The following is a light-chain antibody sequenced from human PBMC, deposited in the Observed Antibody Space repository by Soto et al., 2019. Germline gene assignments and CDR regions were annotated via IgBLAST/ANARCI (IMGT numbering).Light chain of an antibody. CDR2: LGS. J-gene: IGKJ2*01. Sequence: DIVMTQSPLSLPVTPGEPASISCRSSQSLLHSNGFNYLNWYLQKPGQSPQLLIYLGSNRASGAADRFSSSGSGTDFTLTISRVVAEDVGVYYCMQALQSPPTFGQGTKLEIK. CDR1: QSLLHSNGFNY. CDR3: MQALQSPPT. V-gene: IGKV2-28*01.